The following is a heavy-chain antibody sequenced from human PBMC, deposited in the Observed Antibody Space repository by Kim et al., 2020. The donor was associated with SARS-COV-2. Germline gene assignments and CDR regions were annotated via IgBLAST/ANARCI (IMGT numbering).Heavy chain of an antibody. CDR3: ARTGRNTMVWGVAYGVVV. V-gene: IGHV2-70*11. CDR1: GFSLSTTAMC. J-gene: IGHJ6*02. Sequence: SGPTLVNPTQTLTLTCTFSGFSLSTTAMCVSWIRQPPGKALEWLARIAWDDDKYYSTSLKTRLTISKDTSKNHVVLTMTNMDPVDTATYYCARTGRNTMVWGVAYGVVVWDQGPTVIVSS. D-gene: IGHD3-10*01. CDR2: IAWDDDK.